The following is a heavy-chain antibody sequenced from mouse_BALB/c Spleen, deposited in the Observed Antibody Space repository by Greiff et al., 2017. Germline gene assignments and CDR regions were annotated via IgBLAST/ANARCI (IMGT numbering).Heavy chain of an antibody. CDR2: ISTYYGDA. CDR3: ARNYAMDY. J-gene: IGHJ4*01. V-gene: IGHV1S137*01. Sequence: QVQLQQSGAELVRPGVSVKISCKGSGYTFTDYAMHWVKQSHAKGLEWIGVISTYYGDASYNQKFKGKATMTVDKSSSTAYMELARLTSEDSAIYYCARNYAMDYWGQGTSVTVSS. CDR1: GYTFTDYA.